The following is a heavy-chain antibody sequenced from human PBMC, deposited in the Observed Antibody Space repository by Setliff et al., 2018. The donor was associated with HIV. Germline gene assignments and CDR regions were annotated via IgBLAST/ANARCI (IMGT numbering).Heavy chain of an antibody. CDR3: ARGWGAPGSYYYASDV. J-gene: IGHJ3*01. D-gene: IGHD1-26*01. CDR1: GGSFSTYY. Sequence: SETLSLTCTVSGGSFSTYYWNWIRQPPGKGPEWIGYIFYSGTTSYNPSLESRITISIDTSKNQFSLTLNSVTAADTAVYYCARGWGAPGSYYYASDVWGQGTMVT. CDR2: IFYSGTT. V-gene: IGHV4-59*01.